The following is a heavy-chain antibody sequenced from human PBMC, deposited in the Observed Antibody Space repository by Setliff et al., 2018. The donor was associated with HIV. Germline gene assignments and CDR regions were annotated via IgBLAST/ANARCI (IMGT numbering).Heavy chain of an antibody. J-gene: IGHJ6*03. V-gene: IGHV4-4*02. CDR1: GGSIMTGDW. CDR3: ARGSVFWDRGNHYQYMDV. Sequence: KPSETLSLTCAVSGGSIMTGDWWSWVRQSPGKGLEWIGEISHSGSANYNPSLRSRVTMSVDKSNNQFSLKLSSVTAADTAVYYCARGSVFWDRGNHYQYMDVWAKGTTVTVSS. D-gene: IGHD3-10*01. CDR2: ISHSGSA.